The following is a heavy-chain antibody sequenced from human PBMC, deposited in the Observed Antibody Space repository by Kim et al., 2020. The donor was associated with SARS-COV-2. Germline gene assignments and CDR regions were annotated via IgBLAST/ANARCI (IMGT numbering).Heavy chain of an antibody. V-gene: IGHV3-23*01. Sequence: LEWVSVITGSGHDTYYADSVKGRFTIARDNSKNTLYLQMNSLRVEDTAVYYCAKSAVDFYDTSGAGLDSWGQGTLVTVSP. J-gene: IGHJ4*02. CDR2: ITGSGHDT. D-gene: IGHD3-22*01. CDR3: AKSAVDFYDTSGAGLDS.